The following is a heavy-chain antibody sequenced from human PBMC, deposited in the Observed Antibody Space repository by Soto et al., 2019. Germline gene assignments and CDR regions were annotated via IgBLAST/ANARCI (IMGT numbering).Heavy chain of an antibody. Sequence: QVQLQESGPGLVKPSGTLSLTCAVSGGSISTSNWWSWVRQPPGKGLEWIGEVYRTGSTNYNPSLESRVIVSVDKSKNQFALKRTAVTAADTAVYCCARARATIAAAAIFDCWGQGTLVTVSS. CDR3: ARARATIAAAAIFDC. CDR1: GGSISTSNW. CDR2: VYRTGST. J-gene: IGHJ4*02. D-gene: IGHD6-13*01. V-gene: IGHV4-4*01.